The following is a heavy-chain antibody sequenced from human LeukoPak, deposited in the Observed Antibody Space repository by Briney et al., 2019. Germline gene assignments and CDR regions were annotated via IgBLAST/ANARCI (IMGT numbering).Heavy chain of an antibody. J-gene: IGHJ4*02. Sequence: VGSLRLSCEASGFTFRTSSMNWVRQAPGRGQEWVSYINSVSDTIYYADSVKGRFTISRDNAKNSLYLQMNRLRDDDTAMYYCARDSAPLTMVVEVPAGFDYWGQGTQVTVSS. CDR1: GFTFRTSS. V-gene: IGHV3-48*02. CDR3: ARDSAPLTMVVEVPAGFDY. D-gene: IGHD3-22*01. CDR2: INSVSDTI.